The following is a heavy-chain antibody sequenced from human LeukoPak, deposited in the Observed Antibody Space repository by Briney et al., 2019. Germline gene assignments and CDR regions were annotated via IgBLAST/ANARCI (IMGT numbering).Heavy chain of an antibody. Sequence: GGSLRLSCAASGFTFSSYAMSWVRQALGKGLEWVSAISGSGGSTYYADSVKGRFTISRDNSKNTLYLQMNSLRAEDTAVYYCAKDQDYGDYVFDYWGQGTLVTVSP. CDR2: ISGSGGST. V-gene: IGHV3-23*01. J-gene: IGHJ4*02. CDR1: GFTFSSYA. CDR3: AKDQDYGDYVFDY. D-gene: IGHD4-17*01.